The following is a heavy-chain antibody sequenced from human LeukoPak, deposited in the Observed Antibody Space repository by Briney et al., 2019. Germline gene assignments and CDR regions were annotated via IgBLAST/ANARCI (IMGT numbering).Heavy chain of an antibody. J-gene: IGHJ2*01. D-gene: IGHD3-22*01. V-gene: IGHV4-59*01. Sequence: PSETLSLTCTVSGGSISSYYWSWIRQPPGKGLEGIGYIYYSGSTNYNPSLKSRVTISVDTSKNQFSLKLSSVTAADPAVYYCARGLGSGYNWYFDLWGRGTLVTVSS. CDR2: IYYSGST. CDR1: GGSISSYY. CDR3: ARGLGSGYNWYFDL.